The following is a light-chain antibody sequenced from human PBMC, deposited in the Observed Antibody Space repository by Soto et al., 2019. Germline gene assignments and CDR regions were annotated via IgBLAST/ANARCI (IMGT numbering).Light chain of an antibody. CDR3: ISHACTSNV. Sequence: QSALTQPPSASGSLGQSVAISCTGTSSDVGATDYVSLYQHHSGKAPKLLLYEVNKRPSGVPDRFSGSKSGNTASLTVSVLQADDEADYYCISHACTSNVLGTGTKLTVL. J-gene: IGLJ1*01. CDR2: EVN. V-gene: IGLV2-8*01. CDR1: SSDVGATDY.